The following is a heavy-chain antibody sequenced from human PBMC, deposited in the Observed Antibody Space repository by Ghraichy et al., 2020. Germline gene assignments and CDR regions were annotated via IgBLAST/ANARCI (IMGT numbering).Heavy chain of an antibody. CDR1: GGSISSSSYY. CDR3: ARSPYYYDSSGYYYGGFDY. CDR2: IYYSGST. V-gene: IGHV4-39*01. J-gene: IGHJ4*02. D-gene: IGHD3-22*01. Sequence: SETLSLTCTVSGGSISSSSYYWGWIRQPPGKGLEWIGSIYYSGSTYYNPSLKSRVTISVDTSKNQFSLKLSSVTAADTAVYYCARSPYYYDSSGYYYGGFDYWGQGTLVTVSS.